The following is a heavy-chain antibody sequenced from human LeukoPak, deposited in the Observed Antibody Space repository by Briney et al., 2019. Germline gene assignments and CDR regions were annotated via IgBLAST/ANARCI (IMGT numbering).Heavy chain of an antibody. V-gene: IGHV4/OR15-8*01. J-gene: IGHJ4*02. CDR3: ARSHDHLWGNYPDY. Sequence: SETLSLTRDVSGGSIDSTNWWNWVRQPPGKGLEWIGEIHHDGRINYNPSLKSRVTLSVDKSKNQFSLRLNSVTAADTAMYYCARSHDHLWGNYPDYWGQGTLVTVSS. CDR2: IHHDGRI. D-gene: IGHD3-16*02. CDR1: GGSIDSTNW.